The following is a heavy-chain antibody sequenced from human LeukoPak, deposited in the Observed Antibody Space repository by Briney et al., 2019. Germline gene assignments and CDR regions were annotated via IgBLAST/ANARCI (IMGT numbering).Heavy chain of an antibody. CDR1: GGTFSSYA. D-gene: IGHD2-2*01. CDR2: IIPIFGTA. V-gene: IGHV1-69*13. J-gene: IGHJ5*02. Sequence: SVKVSCKASGGTFSSYAISWVRQAPGQGLEWMGGIIPIFGTANYAQKFQGRVTITADESTSTAYMELSSLRSEDTAVYYCARALLRYCSGTSCYWFDPWGQGTLVTVSS. CDR3: ARALLRYCSGTSCYWFDP.